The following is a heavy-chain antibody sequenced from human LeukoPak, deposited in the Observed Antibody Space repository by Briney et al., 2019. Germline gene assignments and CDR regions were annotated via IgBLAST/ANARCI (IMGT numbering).Heavy chain of an antibody. CDR3: ARGTVRGVNDY. V-gene: IGHV4-31*03. CDR2: IYYSGST. CDR1: GGSISSGGYY. D-gene: IGHD3-10*01. Sequence: PSQTLSLTCTVSGGSISSGGYYWSWIRQHPGKGLEWIGYIYYSGSTYYNPSLKSRVTISVDTSKSQFSLKLSSVTAADTAVYYCARGTVRGVNDYWGQGTLVTVSS. J-gene: IGHJ4*02.